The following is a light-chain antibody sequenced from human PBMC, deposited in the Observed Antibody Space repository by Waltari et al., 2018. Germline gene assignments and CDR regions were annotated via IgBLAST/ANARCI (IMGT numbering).Light chain of an antibody. CDR3: QQSYSTPRT. CDR2: AAS. CDR1: QSISSY. J-gene: IGKJ2*01. V-gene: IGKV1-39*01. Sequence: DIQMTQSPSSLSASVGDRVTITCRASQSISSYVKWYQQKPGKAPKLLIYAASSLQSGVPSRFSGSGSGTDCTLTISSLQPEDFATYYCQQSYSTPRTFGQGTKLEIK.